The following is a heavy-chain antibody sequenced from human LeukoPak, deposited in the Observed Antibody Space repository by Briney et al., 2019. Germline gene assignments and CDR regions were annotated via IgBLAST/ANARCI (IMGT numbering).Heavy chain of an antibody. V-gene: IGHV4-4*07. CDR1: GGSINNYY. D-gene: IGHD3-10*01. CDR3: ARDPFKSSFDS. J-gene: IGHJ4*02. Sequence: SETLSLTCTVSGGSINNYYWNWLRQPAGKGLEWIGRIYATGTTHYNPSLKSRVSMSVDTSKTQFSPKLTSVTAADTAIYYCARDPFKSSFDSWGQGILVTVSS. CDR2: IYATGTT.